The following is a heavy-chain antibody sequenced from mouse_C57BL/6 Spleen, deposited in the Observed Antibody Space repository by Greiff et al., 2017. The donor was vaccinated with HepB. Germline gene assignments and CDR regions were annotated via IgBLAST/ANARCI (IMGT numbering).Heavy chain of an antibody. CDR3: ERCYCGDY. V-gene: IGHV1-22*01. Sequence: EVQLQQSGPELVKPGASVKMSCKASGYTFTDYNMHWVKQSHGKSLEWIGYINPNNGGTSYNHKFKGKVTFTVNNSSSTAYMELRGLTSEDAAVYYCERCYCGDYWGQGTTLTVSS. CDR2: INPNNGGT. CDR1: GYTFTDYN. J-gene: IGHJ2*01.